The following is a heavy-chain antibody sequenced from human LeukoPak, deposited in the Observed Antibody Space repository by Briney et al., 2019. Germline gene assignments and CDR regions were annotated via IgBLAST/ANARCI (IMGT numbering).Heavy chain of an antibody. D-gene: IGHD6-19*01. J-gene: IGHJ4*02. Sequence: PGGSLRLSCAGSRFTFSSYEMNWVPQAPGKGLEWVSYICSRGDTIYYADSVRGRFTLYRDNAKDSLYLQMNSLRAEDTAVYYCARGYASAWCDYWGQGALVTVSS. V-gene: IGHV3-48*03. CDR2: ICSRGDTI. CDR3: ARGYASAWCDY. CDR1: RFTFSSYE.